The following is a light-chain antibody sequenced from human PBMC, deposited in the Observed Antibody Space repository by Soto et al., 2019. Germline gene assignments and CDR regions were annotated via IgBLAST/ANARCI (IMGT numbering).Light chain of an antibody. CDR2: GAS. J-gene: IGKJ1*01. CDR3: QQYNNWPVWT. Sequence: EIVMTQSPATLSVSPGERATLSCRASQSVSSNLAWYQQKPGQAPRLLIYGASTRATGIPARLSGSGSGTEFTLTISSLQSEDFAVHYCQQYNNWPVWTFGQGTKVDIK. V-gene: IGKV3-15*01. CDR1: QSVSSN.